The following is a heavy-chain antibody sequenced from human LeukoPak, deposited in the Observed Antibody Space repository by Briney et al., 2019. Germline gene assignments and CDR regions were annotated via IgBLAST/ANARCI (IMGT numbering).Heavy chain of an antibody. D-gene: IGHD1-1*01. J-gene: IGHJ3*02. CDR3: ARDTTGTTGI. CDR2: IIPIFGTA. Sequence: SVKVSCKASGGTFSSYAISWVRQAPGHGLEWMGGIIPIFGTANYAQKFQGRVTITADESTSTAYMELSSLRSEDTAVYYCARDTTGTTGIWGQGTMVTVSS. V-gene: IGHV1-69*13. CDR1: GGTFSSYA.